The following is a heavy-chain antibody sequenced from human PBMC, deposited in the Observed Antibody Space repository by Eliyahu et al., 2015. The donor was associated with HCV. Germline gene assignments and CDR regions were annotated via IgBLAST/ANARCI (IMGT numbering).Heavy chain of an antibody. D-gene: IGHD3-22*01. CDR3: ASASPKYYYDSSGSNDAFDI. Sequence: SYSMNWVRQAPGKGLEWVSSISSSSSYIYYADSVKGRFTISRDNAKNSLYLQMNSLRAEDTAVYYCASASPKYYYDSSGSNDAFDIWGQGANGHRLF. CDR1: SYS. CDR2: ISSSSSYI. V-gene: IGHV3-21*01. J-gene: IGHJ3*02.